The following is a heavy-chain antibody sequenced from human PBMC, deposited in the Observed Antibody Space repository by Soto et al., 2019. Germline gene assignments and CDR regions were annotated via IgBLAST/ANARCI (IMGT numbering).Heavy chain of an antibody. J-gene: IGHJ4*02. D-gene: IGHD5-18*01. CDR1: GFTFSVSA. CDR3: TRRRDWTAMDPLDY. Sequence: GGSLRLSCEASGFTFSVSAMHWVRQASGKGLEWVGRIRSKVNTYATAYAASVKGRFTISRDDSMNTAYLQMNSLKTEDTAVYYCTRRRDWTAMDPLDYWGQGTLVTVSS. CDR2: IRSKVNTYAT. V-gene: IGHV3-73*01.